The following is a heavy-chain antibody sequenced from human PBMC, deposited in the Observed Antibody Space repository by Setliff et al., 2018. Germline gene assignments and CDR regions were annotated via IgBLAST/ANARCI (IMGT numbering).Heavy chain of an antibody. CDR2: LIPIFGTA. J-gene: IGHJ6*02. CDR3: ARDLIDPDYGDYLSFYYYGMDV. V-gene: IGHV1-69*13. D-gene: IGHD4-17*01. CDR1: GGTFSSYG. Sequence: GASVKVSCKASGGTFSSYGISWVRQAPGQGLEWMGGLIPIFGTANYAQKFQGRVTITADESTSTAYMELSSLRSEDTAVYYCARDLIDPDYGDYLSFYYYGMDVWGQGTTVTVSS.